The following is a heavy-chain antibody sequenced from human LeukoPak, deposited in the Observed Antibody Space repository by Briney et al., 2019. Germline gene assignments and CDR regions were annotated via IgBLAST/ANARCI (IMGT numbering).Heavy chain of an antibody. CDR2: VTGSGAGT. D-gene: IGHD5-18*01. J-gene: IGHJ4*02. CDR1: GFIFSSYD. CDR3: ATRGIQLWFDN. V-gene: IGHV3-23*01. Sequence: GGSLRLSCTASGFIFSSYDMTWVRQAPGKGLEWVSVVTGSGAGTYYADSVKGRFTIFRDNSKNNLYLQMNSLRAEDTAVYYCATRGIQLWFDNWGQGTLVTVSS.